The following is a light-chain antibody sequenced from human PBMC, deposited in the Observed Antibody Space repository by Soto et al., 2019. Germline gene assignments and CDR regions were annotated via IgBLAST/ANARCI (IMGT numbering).Light chain of an antibody. CDR3: ASFATSSPVV. CDR1: SSDVGGYNY. Sequence: QSALTQPASVSGSPGQSITISCTGTSSDVGGYNYVSWYQQHPGKAPKLIIYYVSNRPSGVSTRFSGSKSGNTASLTISGLQDEDEADYYCASFATSSPVVFGGGTKVTVL. J-gene: IGLJ2*01. V-gene: IGLV2-14*01. CDR2: YVS.